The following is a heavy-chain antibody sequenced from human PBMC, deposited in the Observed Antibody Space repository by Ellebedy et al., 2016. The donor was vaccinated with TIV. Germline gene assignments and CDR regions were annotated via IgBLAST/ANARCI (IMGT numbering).Heavy chain of an antibody. CDR1: RYNFSDYW. Sequence: KVSXKGFRYNFSDYWIGWVRQMPGRGLEWMGIIYPGDSDTRYSPSFQGQVTISADKSTRTAYLQWRSLKASDTAMYYCARPDRAIAADLDYWGQGTLVTVSS. CDR3: ARPDRAIAADLDY. J-gene: IGHJ4*02. D-gene: IGHD6-13*01. CDR2: IYPGDSDT. V-gene: IGHV5-51*01.